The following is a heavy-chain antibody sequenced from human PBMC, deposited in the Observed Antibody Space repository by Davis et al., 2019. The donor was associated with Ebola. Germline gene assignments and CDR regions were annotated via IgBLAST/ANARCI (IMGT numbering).Heavy chain of an antibody. J-gene: IGHJ4*02. V-gene: IGHV3-23*01. D-gene: IGHD5-24*01. CDR3: ATMRRTAETATTLGYFDH. CDR1: GFSFSSFA. CDR2: LSESGRST. Sequence: GESLKISCAASGFSFSSFAMSWVRQAPGKGLEWVSGLSESGRSTYYADSVKGRVTISRDNSKNTLYLQMNSLRAEDTAVYYCATMRRTAETATTLGYFDHWGQGALVTVSS.